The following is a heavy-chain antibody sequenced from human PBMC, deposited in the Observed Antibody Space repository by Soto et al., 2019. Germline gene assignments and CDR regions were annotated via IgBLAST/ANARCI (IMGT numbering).Heavy chain of an antibody. J-gene: IGHJ4*02. V-gene: IGHV4-34*01. CDR1: GGSFSGYY. D-gene: IGHD6-13*01. CDR3: ARGTEYSSSWYYFDY. CDR2: INHSGST. Sequence: QVQLQQWGAGLLKPSETLSLTCAVYGGSFSGYYWSWIRQPPGKGLEWIGEINHSGSTNYNPSLKRRVTISVDTSKNQFSLKLSSVTAADTAVYYCARGTEYSSSWYYFDYWGQGTLVTVSS.